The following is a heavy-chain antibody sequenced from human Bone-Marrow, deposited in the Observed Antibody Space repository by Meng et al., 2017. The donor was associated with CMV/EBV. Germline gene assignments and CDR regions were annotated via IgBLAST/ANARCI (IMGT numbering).Heavy chain of an antibody. CDR2: ISNSGAYI. CDR1: GFTFSSYS. Sequence: GGSLRLSCAASGFTFSSYSMNWVRQAPGKGLEWVASISNSGAYIYYSDSVKGRFTISRDNSKNTLYLQMNSLRAEDTAVYYCAREMVYVALDVWGQGTTVTVSS. CDR3: AREMVYVALDV. D-gene: IGHD2-8*01. J-gene: IGHJ6*02. V-gene: IGHV3-21*01.